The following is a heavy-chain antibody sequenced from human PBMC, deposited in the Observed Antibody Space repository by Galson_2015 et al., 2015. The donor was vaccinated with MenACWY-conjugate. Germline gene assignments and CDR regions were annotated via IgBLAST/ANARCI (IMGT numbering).Heavy chain of an antibody. V-gene: IGHV3-23*01. J-gene: IGHJ4*02. CDR1: GFIFNKFA. Sequence: SLRLSCAASGFIFNKFAMTWVRQAPGKGLEWVSSISGSGGRTYHADSVKGRFTVSRDNSKNTLYLEMDSLRVEDTAVYYCATYSSGYSYWGQGIVVTVSS. CDR3: ATYSSGYSY. CDR2: ISGSGGRT. D-gene: IGHD6-25*01.